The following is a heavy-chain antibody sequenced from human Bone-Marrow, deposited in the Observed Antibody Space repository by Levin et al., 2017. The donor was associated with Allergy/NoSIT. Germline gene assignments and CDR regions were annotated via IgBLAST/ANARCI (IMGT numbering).Heavy chain of an antibody. V-gene: IGHV3-30-3*01. Sequence: PGGSLRLSCAASGFTFSSYAMHWVRQAPGKGLEWVAVISYDGSNKYYADSVKGRFTISRDNSKNTLYLQMNSLRAEDTAVYYCARDNRDDAFDIWGQGTMVTVSS. CDR1: GFTFSSYA. CDR3: ARDNRDDAFDI. J-gene: IGHJ3*02. CDR2: ISYDGSNK.